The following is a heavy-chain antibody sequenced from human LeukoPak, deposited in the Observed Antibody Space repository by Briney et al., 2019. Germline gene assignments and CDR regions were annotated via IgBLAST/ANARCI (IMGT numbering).Heavy chain of an antibody. CDR2: VNPNSGDT. CDR3: ARERIVVVPAAANWFDP. V-gene: IGHV1-2*02. J-gene: IGHJ5*02. Sequence: ASVKVSCKASGYTFTGYYLHWVRQAPGQGLEWMGCVNPNSGDTNYAQKFQGSVTMTRDTSISTVYMELSRLRSDDTAVYYCARERIVVVPAAANWFDPWGQGTLVTVSS. D-gene: IGHD2-2*01. CDR1: GYTFTGYY.